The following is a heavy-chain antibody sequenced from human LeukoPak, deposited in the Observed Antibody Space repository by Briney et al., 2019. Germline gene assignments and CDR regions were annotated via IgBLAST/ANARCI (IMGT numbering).Heavy chain of an antibody. CDR3: AAEFDNEQWLDWDY. D-gene: IGHD6-19*01. J-gene: IGHJ4*02. Sequence: SETLSLTCTVSGGSINGYYWNWIRQAPGMGLEWIGYIHYRGSTNYNPSLKSRVTISADTSENQFSLKLSSVTAADTAVYYCAAEFDNEQWLDWDYWGRGTLVTVSS. CDR1: GGSINGYY. V-gene: IGHV4-59*01. CDR2: IHYRGST.